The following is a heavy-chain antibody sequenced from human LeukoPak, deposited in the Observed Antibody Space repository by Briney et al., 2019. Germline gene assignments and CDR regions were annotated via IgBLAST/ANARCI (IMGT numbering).Heavy chain of an antibody. J-gene: IGHJ4*02. V-gene: IGHV3-9*01. Sequence: PGGSLRLSCAASGFTFDDYAMHWVRQAPGKGLGWVSGISWNSGSIGYADSVKGRFTISRDNAKNSLYLQMNSLRAEDTALYYCAKDNTIERNNYYDSSGSDYWGQGTLVTVSS. CDR1: GFTFDDYA. D-gene: IGHD3-22*01. CDR3: AKDNTIERNNYYDSSGSDY. CDR2: ISWNSGSI.